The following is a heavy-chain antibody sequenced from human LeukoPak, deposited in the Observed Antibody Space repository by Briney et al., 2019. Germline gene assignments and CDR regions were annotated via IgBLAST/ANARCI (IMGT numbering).Heavy chain of an antibody. D-gene: IGHD1-26*01. Sequence: GGSLRLSCAASGFTFSNYVMSWVRQAPGKGLEWVANIKQDGSEKYYVDSVKGRFTISRDNAKNSLYLQMNSLRAEDTAVYYCASDWSPGALFDYWGQGTLVTVSS. CDR3: ASDWSPGALFDY. J-gene: IGHJ4*02. CDR1: GFTFSNYV. CDR2: IKQDGSEK. V-gene: IGHV3-7*01.